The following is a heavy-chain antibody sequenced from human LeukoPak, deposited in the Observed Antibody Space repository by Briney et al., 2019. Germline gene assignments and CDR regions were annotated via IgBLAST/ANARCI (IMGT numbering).Heavy chain of an antibody. Sequence: GGSLRLSCAASGFTFDDYGMSWVRQAPGKGLEWVSAINWNGDSTGYADSVKGRFTISRDNAKDSLYLQMSSLRAEDTALYYCARVGWSTESYYFDYWGQGTLVTVSS. D-gene: IGHD2-15*01. CDR1: GFTFDDYG. V-gene: IGHV3-20*04. CDR2: INWNGDST. CDR3: ARVGWSTESYYFDY. J-gene: IGHJ4*02.